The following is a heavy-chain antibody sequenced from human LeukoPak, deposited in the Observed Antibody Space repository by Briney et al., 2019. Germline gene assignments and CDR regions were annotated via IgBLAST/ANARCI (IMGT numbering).Heavy chain of an antibody. V-gene: IGHV3-30-3*01. Sequence: GGSLRLSCAASGFTFSSYAMHWVRQAPGKGLEWVAVISYDGSNKYYADSVKGRFTISRDNSKNTLYLQMNSLRAEDTAVYHCARDPAQENQYGMDVWGQGTTVTVSS. CDR1: GFTFSSYA. J-gene: IGHJ6*02. CDR2: ISYDGSNK. D-gene: IGHD1-14*01. CDR3: ARDPAQENQYGMDV.